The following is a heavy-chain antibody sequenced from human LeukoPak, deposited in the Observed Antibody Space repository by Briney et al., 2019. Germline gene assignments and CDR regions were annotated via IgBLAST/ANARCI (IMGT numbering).Heavy chain of an antibody. V-gene: IGHV3-11*04. CDR2: ISSSGSTI. CDR1: GFTFSDYY. Sequence: GGSLRLSCAASGFTFSDYYMSWIRQAPGKGLEWVSYISSSGSTIYYADSVKGRFTISRDNAKNSLYLQMNSLRAEDTAVYYCARGFYYDSSGPRSETFDIWGQGTMVTVSS. D-gene: IGHD3-22*01. J-gene: IGHJ3*02. CDR3: ARGFYYDSSGPRSETFDI.